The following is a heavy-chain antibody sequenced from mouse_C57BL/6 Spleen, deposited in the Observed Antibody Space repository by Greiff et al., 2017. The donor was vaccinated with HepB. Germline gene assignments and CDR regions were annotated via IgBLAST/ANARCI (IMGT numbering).Heavy chain of an antibody. CDR3: ARDGYYEVDY. V-gene: IGHV1-52*01. CDR1: GYTFTSYW. Sequence: VQLQQPGAELVRPGSSVKLSCKASGYTFTSYWMHWVKQRPIQGLEWIGNIDPSDSETHYNQKFKDKATLTVDKSSSTAYMQLSSLTSEDSAVYYCARDGYYEVDYWGQGTTLTVSS. CDR2: IDPSDSET. D-gene: IGHD2-3*01. J-gene: IGHJ2*01.